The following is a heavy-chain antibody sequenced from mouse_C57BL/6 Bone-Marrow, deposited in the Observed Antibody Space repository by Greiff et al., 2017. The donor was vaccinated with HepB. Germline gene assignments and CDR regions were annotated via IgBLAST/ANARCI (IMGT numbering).Heavy chain of an antibody. CDR3: AMRLLRSFDY. CDR1: GFTFSDYG. V-gene: IGHV5-17*01. Sequence: EVQGVESGGGLVKPGGSLKLSCAASGFTFSDYGMHWVRQAPEKGLEWVAYISSGSSTIYYADTVKGRFTISRDNAKNSLFLQMTSLRADDTAMYYCAMRLLRSFDYWGQGTTLTVSS. D-gene: IGHD1-1*01. J-gene: IGHJ2*01. CDR2: ISSGSSTI.